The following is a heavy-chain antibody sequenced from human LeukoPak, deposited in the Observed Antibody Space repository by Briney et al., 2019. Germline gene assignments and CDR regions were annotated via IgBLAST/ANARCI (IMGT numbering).Heavy chain of an antibody. D-gene: IGHD6-13*01. Sequence: GGSLRLSCAASGYTFSSYAMSWVRQAPGKGLEWVSAISGSGDSTYYGDSVKGRFTISRDNSKNTLYLQMNSLRAEDTAVYYCAKTRPLDSSSWSHGDYWGQGTLVTVSS. J-gene: IGHJ4*02. CDR3: AKTRPLDSSSWSHGDY. V-gene: IGHV3-23*01. CDR2: ISGSGDST. CDR1: GYTFSSYA.